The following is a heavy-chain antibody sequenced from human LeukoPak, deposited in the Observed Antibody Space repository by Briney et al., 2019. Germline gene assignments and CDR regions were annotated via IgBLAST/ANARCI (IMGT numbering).Heavy chain of an antibody. D-gene: IGHD1-1*01. Sequence: SETLSLTCTVSGDSINKYFWSWLRQSPGKGLEWIGYISHSGNTNYHPSLKSRVTISLDKSNNQFSLRLSSVTAADTAVYYCARAGPENLNWRYYIDFWGRGILVTVSS. CDR2: ISHSGNT. V-gene: IGHV4-59*01. CDR1: GDSINKYF. J-gene: IGHJ4*02. CDR3: ARAGPENLNWRYYIDF.